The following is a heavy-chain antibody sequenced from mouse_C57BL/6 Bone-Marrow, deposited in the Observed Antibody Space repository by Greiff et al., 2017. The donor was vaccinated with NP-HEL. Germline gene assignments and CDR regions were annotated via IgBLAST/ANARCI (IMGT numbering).Heavy chain of an antibody. J-gene: IGHJ1*03. CDR2: IDPEPGGT. V-gene: IGHV1-15*01. CDR1: GYTFTDYE. Sequence: QVQLQQSGAELVRPGASVTLSCKASGYTFTDYEMHWVKQTPVHGLEWIGAIDPEPGGTAYNQKFKGKAILTADKSSSTAYMELRSLTSKDSACCNCTRELGTPYWYLDVWGTGTTVTVSS. D-gene: IGHD4-1*01. CDR3: TRELGTPYWYLDV.